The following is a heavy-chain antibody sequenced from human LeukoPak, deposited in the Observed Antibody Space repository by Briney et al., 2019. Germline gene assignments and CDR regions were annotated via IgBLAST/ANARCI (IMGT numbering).Heavy chain of an antibody. V-gene: IGHV4-34*01. Sequence: SETLSLTCAVYGGSFSGYYWSWIRQPPGKGLEWIGEINHSGSTNYNPSLKSRVTISVDTSKNQLSLKLSSVTAADTAVYYCARGYFDWLPDYWGQGTLVTVSS. J-gene: IGHJ4*02. CDR1: GGSFSGYY. CDR2: INHSGST. D-gene: IGHD3-9*01. CDR3: ARGYFDWLPDY.